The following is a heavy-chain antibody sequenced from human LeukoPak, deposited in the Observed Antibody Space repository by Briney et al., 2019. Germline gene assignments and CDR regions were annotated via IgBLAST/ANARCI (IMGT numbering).Heavy chain of an antibody. Sequence: GESLKISWNASGYSFTSYCICWVRQIPRKGLEWVGIIYPGDSDTRYNPSLQGHVTTSADKSISTAYLQWSLLKAADAAMYYCARHNNYYDFVIVWGKTMTVTVS. CDR2: IYPGDSDT. CDR3: ARHNNYYDFVIV. V-gene: IGHV5-51*01. CDR1: GYSFTSYC. J-gene: IGHJ6*03.